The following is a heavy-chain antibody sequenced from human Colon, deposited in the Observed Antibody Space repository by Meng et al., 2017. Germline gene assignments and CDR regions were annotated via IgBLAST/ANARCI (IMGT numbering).Heavy chain of an antibody. J-gene: IGHJ4*02. D-gene: IGHD4-17*01. CDR3: ARAFLNDFGDYGY. CDR1: GYSISSGYY. V-gene: IGHV4-38-2*01. CDR2: IYHSGST. Sequence: SETLSLTCAVSGYSISSGYYWGWIRPPPGMRLEWIGSIYHSGSTYSSQSLKSRVTISVDTSKNHFSLKLSSVTVADTAVYYCARAFLNDFGDYGYWGQGTLVTVSS.